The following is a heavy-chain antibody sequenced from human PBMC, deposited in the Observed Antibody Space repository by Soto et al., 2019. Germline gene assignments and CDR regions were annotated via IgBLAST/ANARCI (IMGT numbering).Heavy chain of an antibody. J-gene: IGHJ4*02. D-gene: IGHD2-21*01. V-gene: IGHV4-31*03. CDR2: LYYSGGT. CDR1: GGSISSGGYY. Sequence: QVQLQESGPGLVKPSQTLSLTCTVSGGSISSGGYYWSWIRQHPGKGLELIGYLYYSGGTYYNTCLKSRVTITGATSKNQFSLKRSYVTAADTAVYYWARGVIHWGQGTMVTVSS. CDR3: ARGVIH.